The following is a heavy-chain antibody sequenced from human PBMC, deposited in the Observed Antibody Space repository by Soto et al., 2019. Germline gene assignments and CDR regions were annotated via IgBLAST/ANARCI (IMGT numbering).Heavy chain of an antibody. CDR2: ISHLEST. Sequence: SETLSLTCTLSGASITYGGYSWSWIRQPPGKDLEWLGYISHLESTLYNPSFQSRLTLSIDRSKNQFSLKLASMTAADTAVYYCARGGGYDPFDYWGQGTLVTVSS. V-gene: IGHV4-30-2*01. J-gene: IGHJ4*02. CDR1: GASITYGGYS. CDR3: ARGGGYDPFDY. D-gene: IGHD5-12*01.